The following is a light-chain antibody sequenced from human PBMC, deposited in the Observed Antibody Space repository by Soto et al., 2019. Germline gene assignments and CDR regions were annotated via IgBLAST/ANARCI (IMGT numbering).Light chain of an antibody. Sequence: IQMTQYPSSVSASVGDRVTITCRASQGISSWLAWYQQKPGKAPKLLIYKASTLESGVPSRFSGSGSGTEFTLTISSLQPEDFATYYCQQYDDYSWTFGQGTKVDIK. CDR2: KAS. J-gene: IGKJ1*01. V-gene: IGKV1-5*03. CDR3: QQYDDYSWT. CDR1: QGISSW.